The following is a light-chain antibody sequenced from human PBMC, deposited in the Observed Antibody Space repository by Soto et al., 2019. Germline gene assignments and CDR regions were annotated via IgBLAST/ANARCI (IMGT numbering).Light chain of an antibody. J-gene: IGLJ1*01. V-gene: IGLV2-14*03. Sequence: QSVLTQPASVSGSPGQSITISCTGTSSDVGGYNYVSWYQHHPGKALKLMIFDVSNRPSGVSNRSSGSKSGNTASLTISGLQPEDEADYYCSSYTTSNTRQIVFGTGTKVTVL. CDR3: SSYTTSNTRQIV. CDR2: DVS. CDR1: SSDVGGYNY.